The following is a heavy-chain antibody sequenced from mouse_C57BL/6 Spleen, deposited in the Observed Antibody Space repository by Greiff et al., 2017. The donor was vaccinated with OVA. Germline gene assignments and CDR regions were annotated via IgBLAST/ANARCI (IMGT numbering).Heavy chain of an antibody. V-gene: IGHV1-69*01. D-gene: IGHD6-1*01. Sequence: QVQLKQPGAELVMPGASVKLSCKASGSTFTSYWMHWVKQRPGQGLEWIGEIDPSDSYTNYNQKFKGKSTLTVDKSSSTAYMQLSSLTSEDSAVYYCATSRKGYFDYWGQGTTLTVSS. CDR1: GSTFTSYW. J-gene: IGHJ2*01. CDR3: ATSRKGYFDY. CDR2: IDPSDSYT.